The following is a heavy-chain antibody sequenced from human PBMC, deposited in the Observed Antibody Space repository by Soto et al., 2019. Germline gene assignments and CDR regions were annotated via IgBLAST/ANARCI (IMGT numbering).Heavy chain of an antibody. CDR2: ISGGSGNT. CDR1: GYTFTSYT. Sequence: GASVKVSCKASGYTFTSYTIHWIRQAPGQRLERMGWISGGSGNTKYSQKFQDRVTITRDTSASTAYVELSSLRSEDTAVYYCARDPVLDYWGQGTPVTVSS. V-gene: IGHV1-3*01. J-gene: IGHJ4*02. D-gene: IGHD4-17*01. CDR3: ARDPVLDY.